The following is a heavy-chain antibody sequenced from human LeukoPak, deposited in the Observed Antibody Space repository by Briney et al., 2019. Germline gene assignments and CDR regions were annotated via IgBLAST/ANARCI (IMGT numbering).Heavy chain of an antibody. CDR3: ARTMLTGPIDY. Sequence: SETLSLTCAVSGYSISSGYYWGWIRQPPGRGLEWIGNIYQSGSTSHNPSLKSRVTISVDTSKNQFSLKLTSVTAADTAVYYFARTMLTGPIDYWGQGTLVTVTS. J-gene: IGHJ4*02. CDR1: GYSISSGYY. D-gene: IGHD3-10*02. V-gene: IGHV4-38-2*01. CDR2: IYQSGST.